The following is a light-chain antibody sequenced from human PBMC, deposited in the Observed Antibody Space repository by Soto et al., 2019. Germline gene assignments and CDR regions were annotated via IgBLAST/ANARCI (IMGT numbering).Light chain of an antibody. J-gene: IGKJ3*01. CDR3: XXRSXWPLT. V-gene: IGKV3-11*01. Sequence: EIVLTQSPATLSLSPGERATLSCRASQSIRNYLAWYQQKPGQSPRLLIYDASNRATDVPARFSGSGSGTDFTLSISXLXPXXXXVXXXXXRSXWPLTFGPGTKVDIK. CDR2: DAS. CDR1: QSIRNY.